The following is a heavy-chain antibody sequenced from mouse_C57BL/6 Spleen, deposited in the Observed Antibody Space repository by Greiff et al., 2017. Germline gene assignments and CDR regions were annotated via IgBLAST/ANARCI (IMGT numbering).Heavy chain of an antibody. Sequence: EVQLQQSGPGLVKPSQSLSLTCSVTGYSITSGYYWNWIRQFPGNKLEWMGYISYDGSNNYNPSLKNRISITRDTSRNQFFLKLNSVTTEDTATYYCARKDYYGSYYAMDYWGQGTSVTVSS. D-gene: IGHD1-1*01. J-gene: IGHJ4*01. CDR3: ARKDYYGSYYAMDY. V-gene: IGHV3-6*01. CDR2: ISYDGSN. CDR1: GYSITSGYY.